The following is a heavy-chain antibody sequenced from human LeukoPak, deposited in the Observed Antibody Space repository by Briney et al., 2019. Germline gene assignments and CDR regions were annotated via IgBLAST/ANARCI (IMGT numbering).Heavy chain of an antibody. CDR1: GYTSITYV. D-gene: IGHD2-15*01. J-gene: IGHJ1*01. Sequence: ASVKVSCKASGYTSITYVITWVRQAPGQGLECMGWNSAYNGNTNYAQKFQGRITMTRDTSISTAYMELSRLRSDDTAVYYCASCNSGGSCYTYFQHWGQGTLVTVSS. CDR3: ASCNSGGSCYTYFQH. CDR2: NSAYNGNT. V-gene: IGHV1-18*01.